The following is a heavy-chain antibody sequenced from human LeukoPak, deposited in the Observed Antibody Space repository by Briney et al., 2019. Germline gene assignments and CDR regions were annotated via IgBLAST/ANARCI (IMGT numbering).Heavy chain of an antibody. Sequence: GGSLRLSCAASGFTFSSYEMNWVRQAPGKGLEWVSYISSSGGTIYYADSVKGRFTISRDNAKNSLYLQMNSLRAEDTAVYYCARAPNTYYYDSSGYWGQGTLVTVSS. V-gene: IGHV3-48*03. D-gene: IGHD3-22*01. CDR3: ARAPNTYYYDSSGY. CDR2: ISSSGGTI. J-gene: IGHJ4*02. CDR1: GFTFSSYE.